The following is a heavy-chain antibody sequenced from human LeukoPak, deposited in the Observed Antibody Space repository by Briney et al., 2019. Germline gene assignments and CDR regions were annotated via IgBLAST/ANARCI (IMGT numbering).Heavy chain of an antibody. CDR3: AMRLVGPSAFGI. D-gene: IGHD2-8*02. V-gene: IGHV4-61*02. Sequence: SDTLSLTCTVSGGSISSNTYFYNSIRQPAGKALEWIWRIYSSGRTDYNPSLKSRVTISVDTSKNQFSLKLTSVTAADMAVYYCAMRLVGPSAFGIWGQGTMVTVSS. CDR1: GGSISSNTYF. J-gene: IGHJ3*02. CDR2: IYSSGRT.